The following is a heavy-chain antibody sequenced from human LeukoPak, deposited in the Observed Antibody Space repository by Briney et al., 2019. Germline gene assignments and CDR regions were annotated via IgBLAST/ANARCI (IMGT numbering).Heavy chain of an antibody. Sequence: SETLSLTCTVSGGSISSYYWSWIRQPPGKGLEWIGYIYYSGSTNYNPSLKSRVTISVDTSKSQFSLKLSSVTAADTAVYYCARRLATIMGGHFDYWGQGTLVTVSS. J-gene: IGHJ4*02. V-gene: IGHV4-59*08. D-gene: IGHD5-12*01. CDR3: ARRLATIMGGHFDY. CDR2: IYYSGST. CDR1: GGSISSYY.